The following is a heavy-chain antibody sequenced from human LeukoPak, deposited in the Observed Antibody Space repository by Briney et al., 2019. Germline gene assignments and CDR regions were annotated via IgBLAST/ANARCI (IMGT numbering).Heavy chain of an antibody. CDR3: ARDLDYSTGFDY. CDR1: GFTFSSSTFGSYT. D-gene: IGHD4-11*01. Sequence: GGSLRLSCATSGFTFSSSTFGSYTMNWARQAPGKGLEWVSSISSTGTYIYYTDSVKGRFTISRDIANSLLYLQMNSLRADDTAVYYCARDLDYSTGFDYWGQGTLVTVSS. J-gene: IGHJ4*02. V-gene: IGHV3-21*01. CDR2: ISSTGTYI.